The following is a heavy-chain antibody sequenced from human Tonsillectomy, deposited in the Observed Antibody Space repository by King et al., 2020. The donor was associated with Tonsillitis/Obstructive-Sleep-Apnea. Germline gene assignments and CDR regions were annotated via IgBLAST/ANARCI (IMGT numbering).Heavy chain of an antibody. CDR1: GGSISSGGYY. J-gene: IGHJ4*02. V-gene: IGHV4-31*03. CDR3: ASEVTTGAFDY. Sequence: VQLQESGPGLVKPSQTLSLTCTVSGGSISSGGYYWSWIRQHPGKGLEWIGYIYDSGSTYYNPSLKSRVTISLDTSKNRFSLKLSSVTAADTAVYYCASEVTTGAFDYWGQGTLVTVSS. D-gene: IGHD4-17*01. CDR2: IYDSGST.